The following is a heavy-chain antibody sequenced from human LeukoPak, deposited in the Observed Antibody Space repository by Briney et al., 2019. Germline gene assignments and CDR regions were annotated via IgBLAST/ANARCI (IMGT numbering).Heavy chain of an antibody. D-gene: IGHD3-9*01. V-gene: IGHV3-30*04. CDR1: GFTFSSYA. CDR2: ISYDGSNK. Sequence: GRSLRLSCAASGFTFSSYAMHWVRQAPGKGLEWVAVISYDGSNKYYADSVKGRFTISRDNSKNTLYLQMNSLRAEDTAVYYCARSYDILTGYYMVWGQGTLVTVSS. J-gene: IGHJ4*02. CDR3: ARSYDILTGYYMV.